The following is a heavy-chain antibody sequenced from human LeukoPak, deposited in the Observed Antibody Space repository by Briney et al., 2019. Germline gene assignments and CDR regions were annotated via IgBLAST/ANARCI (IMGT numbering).Heavy chain of an antibody. CDR1: GYSISSGYY. J-gene: IGHJ3*02. D-gene: IGHD3-9*01. CDR2: IYHSGST. V-gene: IGHV4-38-2*01. CDR3: ARVGRLTLGAFDI. Sequence: PSETLSLTCAVSGYSISSGYYWGWIRHPPGKGLEWIGSIYHSGSTYYNPSLKSRVTISVDTSKNQFSLKLSSVTAADTAVYYCARVGRLTLGAFDIWGQGTMVTVSS.